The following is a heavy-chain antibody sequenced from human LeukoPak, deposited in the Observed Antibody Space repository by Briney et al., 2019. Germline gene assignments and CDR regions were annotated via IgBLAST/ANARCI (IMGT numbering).Heavy chain of an antibody. Sequence: GGSLRLSCAASGFTLSSFAMHWVRQAPDKGLEWVAFISYDGTNKYYADSVRGRFTISRDNSKNTLYLQMNSLRAEDTAVYYCARDYYYDSSGSDAFDIWGQGTMVTVSS. D-gene: IGHD3-22*01. CDR2: ISYDGTNK. V-gene: IGHV3-30-3*01. CDR1: GFTLSSFA. CDR3: ARDYYYDSSGSDAFDI. J-gene: IGHJ3*02.